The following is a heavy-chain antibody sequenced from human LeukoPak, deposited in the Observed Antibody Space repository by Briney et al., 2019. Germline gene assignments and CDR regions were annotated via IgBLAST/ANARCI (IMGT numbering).Heavy chain of an antibody. CDR3: ARESGVLRGYSYGQ. V-gene: IGHV3-30*04. Sequence: PGRSLRLSCAASGFTFSSYAMHWVRQAPGKGLEWVAVIPYDGNNKKYADSVKGRFTISRDNFKNTLYLQMNSLRAEDTAVYYCARESGVLRGYSYGQWGQGILVTVSS. D-gene: IGHD5-18*01. J-gene: IGHJ4*02. CDR2: IPYDGNNK. CDR1: GFTFSSYA.